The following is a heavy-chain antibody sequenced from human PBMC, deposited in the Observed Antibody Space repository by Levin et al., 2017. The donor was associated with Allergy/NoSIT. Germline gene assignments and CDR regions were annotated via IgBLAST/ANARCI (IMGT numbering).Heavy chain of an antibody. Sequence: GGSLRLSCKASGYTFTSYGISWVRQAPGQGLEWMGWISAYNGNTNYAQKLQGRVTMTTDTSTSTAYMELRSLRSDDTAVYYCARDSGQTAMVRPDYYYYGMDVWGQGTTVTVSS. CDR1: GYTFTSYG. CDR2: ISAYNGNT. V-gene: IGHV1-18*01. J-gene: IGHJ6*02. D-gene: IGHD5-18*01. CDR3: ARDSGQTAMVRPDYYYYGMDV.